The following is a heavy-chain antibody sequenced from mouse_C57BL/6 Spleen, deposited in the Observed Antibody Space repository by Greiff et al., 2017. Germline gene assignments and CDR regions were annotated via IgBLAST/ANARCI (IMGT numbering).Heavy chain of an antibody. Sequence: EVKLEESGEGLVKPGGSLKLSCAASGFTFSSYAMSWVRQTPEKRLEWVAYISSGGDYIYYADTVKGRFTISRDNARNTLYLQMRSLKSEDTAMYYCTREGLSFDYWGQGTTLTVSS. CDR2: ISSGGDYI. V-gene: IGHV5-9-1*02. D-gene: IGHD3-3*01. CDR3: TREGLSFDY. CDR1: GFTFSSYA. J-gene: IGHJ2*01.